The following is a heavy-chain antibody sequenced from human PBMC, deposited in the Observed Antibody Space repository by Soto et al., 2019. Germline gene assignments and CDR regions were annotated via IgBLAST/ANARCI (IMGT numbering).Heavy chain of an antibody. J-gene: IGHJ4*02. CDR3: ARADYGDTKIYSFDH. CDR2: ISPYNGKT. D-gene: IGHD4-17*01. V-gene: IGHV1-18*01. Sequence: GASVKVSCKTSGYTFTEYGISWFRQAPGQGLEWMGWISPYNGKTNYIQEFQDRVTITTDTSSTTVYMDLRTLKSDDTAIYFCARADYGDTKIYSFDHWGQGTLV. CDR1: GYTFTEYG.